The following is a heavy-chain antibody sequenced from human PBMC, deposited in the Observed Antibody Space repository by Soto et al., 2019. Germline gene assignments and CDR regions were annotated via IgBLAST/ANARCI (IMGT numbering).Heavy chain of an antibody. V-gene: IGHV4-59*01. D-gene: IGHD5-18*01. J-gene: IGHJ6*03. Sequence: QVQLQESGPGLVKPSETLSLTCTVSGGSISSYYWSWIRQPPGKGLEWIGYIYYSGSTNYNPSLKSRVSIAVDTSKNQFSLKLSSVTAAETAVYYCAIDSSIYSYGYRGGLRLDYYYYMDVWGKGTTVTVSS. CDR2: IYYSGST. CDR3: AIDSSIYSYGYRGGLRLDYYYYMDV. CDR1: GGSISSYY.